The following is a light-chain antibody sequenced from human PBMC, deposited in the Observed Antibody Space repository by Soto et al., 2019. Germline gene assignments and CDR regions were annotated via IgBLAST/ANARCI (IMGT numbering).Light chain of an antibody. CDR1: QSISSW. J-gene: IGKJ1*01. CDR3: QQYSIFWT. Sequence: DIQMTQSPSTVSAFVGDRVTITCRASQSISSWLAWYQLKPGKAPKLLIYGASRLESGVPSRFSGSGSGTDFTLTISSLQPDDFATYYCQQYSIFWTFGQGTKVEIK. CDR2: GAS. V-gene: IGKV1-5*01.